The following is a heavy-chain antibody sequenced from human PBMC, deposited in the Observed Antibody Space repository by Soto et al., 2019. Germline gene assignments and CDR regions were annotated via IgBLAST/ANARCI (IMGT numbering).Heavy chain of an antibody. J-gene: IGHJ4*02. CDR1: GGTFSSYA. CDR3: ATKRYSGRYSDY. CDR2: IIPIFGTA. Sequence: SVKVSCKASGGTFSSYAISWVRQAPGQGLEWMGGIIPIFGTANYAQKFQGRVTITADESTSTAYMELSSLRSEDMAVYYCATKRYSGRYSDYWGQGTLVTVSS. V-gene: IGHV1-69*13. D-gene: IGHD5-12*01.